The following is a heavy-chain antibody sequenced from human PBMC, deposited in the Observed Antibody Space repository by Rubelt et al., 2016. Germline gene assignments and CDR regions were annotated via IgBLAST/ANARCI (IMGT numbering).Heavy chain of an antibody. Sequence: QLQLQESGPGLVKPSETLSLTCTVSGYSISSGYYWGWIRQPPGKGLEWIGSVYKSGTTYYNLSLKSRVTISLDTSKNQFSLKLGSVTAADTALYHCARVPFGYFDYWGQGTLVTVSS. CDR1: GYSISSGYY. J-gene: IGHJ4*02. CDR3: ARVPFGYFDY. D-gene: IGHD3-10*01. V-gene: IGHV4-38-2*02. CDR2: VYKSGTT.